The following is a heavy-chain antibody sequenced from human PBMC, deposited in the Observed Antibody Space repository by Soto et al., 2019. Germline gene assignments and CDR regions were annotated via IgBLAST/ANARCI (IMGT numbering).Heavy chain of an antibody. J-gene: IGHJ4*02. D-gene: IGHD6-19*01. CDR1: GGSISSSPYY. CDR3: ARQGGLVEVAGHYAHFDY. CDR2: VQYSGTT. Sequence: PSETLSITFTVSGGSISSSPYYWAWIRQPPGKGLEWIRRVQYSGTTYYNRCLKSRVTISVDTSKNQFSLRLTSVTAADTAVYACARQGGLVEVAGHYAHFDYWGQGTLVTVSS. V-gene: IGHV4-39*01.